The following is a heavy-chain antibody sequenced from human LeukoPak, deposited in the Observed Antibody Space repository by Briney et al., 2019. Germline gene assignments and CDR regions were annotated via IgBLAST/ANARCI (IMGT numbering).Heavy chain of an antibody. V-gene: IGHV4-59*12. CDR1: GASISSYY. Sequence: SETLSLTCTVSGASISSYYWSWIRQSPGKGLEWIGYIYYSGSTNYNPSLKSRVTISVDTSKNQFSLKLSSVTAADTAVYYCARLGCSSTSCYLIYMDVWGKGTTVTVSS. J-gene: IGHJ6*03. CDR2: IYYSGST. CDR3: ARLGCSSTSCYLIYMDV. D-gene: IGHD2-2*01.